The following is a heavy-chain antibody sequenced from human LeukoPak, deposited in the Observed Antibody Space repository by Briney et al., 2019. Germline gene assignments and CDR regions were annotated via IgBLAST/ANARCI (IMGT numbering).Heavy chain of an antibody. Sequence: GGSLRLSCAASGFTFSSYSMNWVRQAPGKGLEWVSSISSSSSYIYYADSVKGRFTISRDNAKNSLYLQMNSLRAEDTAVYYCARDKIVGATHFDYWGQGTPVTVSS. J-gene: IGHJ4*02. CDR2: ISSSSSYI. CDR3: ARDKIVGATHFDY. CDR1: GFTFSSYS. D-gene: IGHD1-26*01. V-gene: IGHV3-21*01.